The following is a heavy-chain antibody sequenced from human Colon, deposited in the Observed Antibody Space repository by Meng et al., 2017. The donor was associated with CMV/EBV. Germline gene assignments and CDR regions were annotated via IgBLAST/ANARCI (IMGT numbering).Heavy chain of an antibody. CDR1: GYTFSNYG. CDR2: ISAYNGNT. V-gene: IGHV1-18*01. J-gene: IGHJ4*02. Sequence: ASVKVSCKASGYTFSNYGVSWVRQAPGQGPEWMGWISAYNGNTNYAQKFQGRVTMTTDTSTTTAYMDRRSLRSDDTAVYYCARFTVFGVVPKFYFDYWGQGTLVTVSS. D-gene: IGHD3-3*01. CDR3: ARFTVFGVVPKFYFDY.